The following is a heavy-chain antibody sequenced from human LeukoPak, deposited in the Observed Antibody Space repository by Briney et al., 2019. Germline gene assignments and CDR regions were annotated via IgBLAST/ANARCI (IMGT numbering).Heavy chain of an antibody. Sequence: PSETLSLTCTVSGGSISSYYWSWIRQPPGKGLEWIGYIYYSGSTNYNPSLKSRVTISVDTSKNQLSLKLTSVTAADTAVYYCARHSGHSSTNDAFDIWGQGTMVIVSS. CDR3: ARHSGHSSTNDAFDI. CDR2: IYYSGST. V-gene: IGHV4-59*08. J-gene: IGHJ3*02. D-gene: IGHD6-13*01. CDR1: GGSISSYY.